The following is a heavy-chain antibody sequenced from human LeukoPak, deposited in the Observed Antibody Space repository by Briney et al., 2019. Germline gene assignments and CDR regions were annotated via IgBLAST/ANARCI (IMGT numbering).Heavy chain of an antibody. J-gene: IGHJ4*02. D-gene: IGHD1-26*01. CDR2: ISSSSSYI. V-gene: IGHV3-21*01. CDR3: AREREGHFDY. Sequence: GGSLRLSCAASGFTFSSYVMSWVRQAPGKGLEWVSSISSSSSYIYYADSVKGRFTISRDNAKNSLYLQMNSLRAEDTAVYYCAREREGHFDYWGQGTLVTVSS. CDR1: GFTFSSYV.